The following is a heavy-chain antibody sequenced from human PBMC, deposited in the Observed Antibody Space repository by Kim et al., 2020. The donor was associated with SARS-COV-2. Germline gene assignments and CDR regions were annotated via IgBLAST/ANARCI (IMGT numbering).Heavy chain of an antibody. CDR3: ARGDMLCGVLEAVEN. D-gene: IGHD3-16*01. Sequence: SETLSLTCTGSGGSVGSYYWSWVRQPPGKGLEWIGHVYYSGNTNYNPSLKSRVTITMDAPEKQISLKLTSVTAAETAVYYCARGDMLCGVLEAVENWGQG. CDR1: GGSVGSYY. V-gene: IGHV4-59*02. CDR2: VYYSGNT. J-gene: IGHJ1*01.